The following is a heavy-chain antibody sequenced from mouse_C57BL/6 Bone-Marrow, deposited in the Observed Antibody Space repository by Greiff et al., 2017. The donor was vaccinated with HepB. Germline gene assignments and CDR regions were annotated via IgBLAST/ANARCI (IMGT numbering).Heavy chain of an antibody. Sequence: QVHVKQSGAELVRPGASVKLSCKASGYTFTDYYINWVKQRPGQGLEWIARIYPGSGNTYYNEKFKGKATLTAEKSSSTAYMQLSSLTSEDSAVYICARHDYEDYYAMDYWGQGTSVTVSS. V-gene: IGHV1-76*01. CDR1: GYTFTDYY. CDR3: ARHDYEDYYAMDY. CDR2: IYPGSGNT. J-gene: IGHJ4*01. D-gene: IGHD2-4*01.